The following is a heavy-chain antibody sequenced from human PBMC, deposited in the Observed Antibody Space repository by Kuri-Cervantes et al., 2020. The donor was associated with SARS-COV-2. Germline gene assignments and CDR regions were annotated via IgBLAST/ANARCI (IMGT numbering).Heavy chain of an antibody. D-gene: IGHD6-19*01. CDR2: IIPIFGTA. CDR1: GYTFTSYA. Sequence: SVKVSCKASGYTFTSYAISWVRQAPGQGLEWMGGIIPIFGTANYAQKFQGRVTITADESTSTAYMELSSLRSEDTAVYYCASRWGIAVAGPPDYWGQGTLVTVSS. J-gene: IGHJ4*02. V-gene: IGHV1-69*13. CDR3: ASRWGIAVAGPPDY.